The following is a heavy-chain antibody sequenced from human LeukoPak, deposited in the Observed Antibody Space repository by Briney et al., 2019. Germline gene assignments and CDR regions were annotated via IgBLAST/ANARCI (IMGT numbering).Heavy chain of an antibody. CDR1: GGSFSGYY. CDR3: ARLRFCTNGVCP. V-gene: IGHV4-34*01. J-gene: IGHJ5*02. CDR2: INHSGST. Sequence: SETLSLTCAVYGGSFSGYYWSWIRQPPGKGLEWIGEINHSGSTNYNPSLKSRVTISVDTSKNQFSLKLSSVTAADTAVYYRARLRFCTNGVCPWGQGTLVTVSS. D-gene: IGHD2-8*01.